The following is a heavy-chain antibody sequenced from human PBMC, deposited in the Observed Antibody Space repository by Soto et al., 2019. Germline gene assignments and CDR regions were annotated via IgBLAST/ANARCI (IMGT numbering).Heavy chain of an antibody. V-gene: IGHV4-59*08. CDR2: IYSNGGT. J-gene: IGHJ6*02. D-gene: IGHD1-26*01. CDR3: VRQGIGALHGLVDV. CDR1: GDSIGTYN. Sequence: QVQLQASGPGLVKPSDTLSLTCTVSGDSIGTYNWGWIRQPPGKRLEWIGYIYSNGGTSYNPALKTRVPISADTSTKQFAPRLSSVTAADTAVYYCVRQGIGALHGLVDVWGQGTTVTVSS.